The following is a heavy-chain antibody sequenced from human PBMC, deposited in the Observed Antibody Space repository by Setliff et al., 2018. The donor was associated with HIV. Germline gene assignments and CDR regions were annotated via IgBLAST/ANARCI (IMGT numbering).Heavy chain of an antibody. D-gene: IGHD6-13*01. J-gene: IGHJ4*02. CDR1: GFTFSTYS. V-gene: IGHV3-48*04. Sequence: GESLKISCAASGFTFSTYSMNWVRQAPGKGLEWVSYISSSGGTIYYADSVKGRFTISRDNAKNSLYLHMNSLRAEDTAVYYCARDSSSWYEFYFDCWGQGTLVTVSS. CDR2: ISSSGGTI. CDR3: ARDSSSWYEFYFDC.